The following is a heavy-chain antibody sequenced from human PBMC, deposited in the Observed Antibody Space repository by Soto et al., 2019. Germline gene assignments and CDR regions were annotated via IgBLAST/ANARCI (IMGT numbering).Heavy chain of an antibody. D-gene: IGHD1-26*01. Sequence: QVQLVQSGAEVKKPGSSVKVSCKASGGTFSSYSINWVRQAPGQGLEWMGEIIPIFGTANYAQKFQGRVTITVAESTSTAYMELSSLGSEDTAVYYCARDGGRHSGGIDYWGQGTLVTVSS. J-gene: IGHJ4*02. V-gene: IGHV1-69*01. CDR1: GGTFSSYS. CDR3: ARDGGRHSGGIDY. CDR2: IIPIFGTA.